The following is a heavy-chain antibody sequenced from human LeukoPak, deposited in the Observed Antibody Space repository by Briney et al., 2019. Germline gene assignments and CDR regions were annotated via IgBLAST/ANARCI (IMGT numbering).Heavy chain of an antibody. J-gene: IGHJ4*02. CDR2: ISGGSEST. CDR1: GFTFSNYA. Sequence: GGSLRLSCAASGFTFSNYAMSWVRQAPGKGLEWVSSISGGSESTAYAGSVKGRLTISRDNSKNMLYMQMNSLRVEDTAVYSCAKELWSGYHNPFDSWGQGTLVTVSS. V-gene: IGHV3-23*01. CDR3: AKELWSGYHNPFDS. D-gene: IGHD3-3*01.